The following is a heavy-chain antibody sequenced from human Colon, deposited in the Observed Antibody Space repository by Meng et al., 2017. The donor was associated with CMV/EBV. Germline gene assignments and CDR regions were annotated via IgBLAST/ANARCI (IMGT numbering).Heavy chain of an antibody. CDR1: GDSISSYY. CDR2: IYYSGTT. J-gene: IGHJ3*02. CDR3: AREKTGYSLNDAFDI. D-gene: IGHD3-9*01. Sequence: GSLRLSCTVSGDSISSYYWNWIRQPPGKGPEWIGYIYYSGTTNYNPSLKSRVTISVDTSKIQFSLRLTSVTAADTAVYYRAREKTGYSLNDAFDIWGQGTMVTVSS. V-gene: IGHV4-59*01.